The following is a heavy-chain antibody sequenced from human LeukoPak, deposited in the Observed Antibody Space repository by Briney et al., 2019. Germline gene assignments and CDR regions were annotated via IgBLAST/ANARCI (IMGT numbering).Heavy chain of an antibody. CDR2: ISGSGGST. D-gene: IGHD3-10*02. J-gene: IGHJ6*04. CDR1: GFTFSSYG. CDR3: AELGITMIGGV. Sequence: QPGGTLRLSCAASGFTFSSYGMNWVRQAPGKGLEWVSSISGSGGSTYYADSVKGRFTISRDNSKNTLYLQMSSLRAEDTAVYYCAELGITMIGGVWGKGTTVTISS. V-gene: IGHV3-23*01.